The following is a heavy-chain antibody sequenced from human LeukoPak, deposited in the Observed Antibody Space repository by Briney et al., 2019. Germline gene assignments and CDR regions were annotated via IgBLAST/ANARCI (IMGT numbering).Heavy chain of an antibody. V-gene: IGHV4-34*01. CDR2: IYYNGST. J-gene: IGHJ3*02. Sequence: SETLSLTCAVYGGSFSGYYWSWIRQPPGKGLEWIGSIYYNGSTYYNPSLKSRVTVSVDTSKNQFSLKLSSVTAADTAVYYCARDWSSGWFGRGAFDIWGQGTMVTVSS. D-gene: IGHD6-19*01. CDR1: GGSFSGYY. CDR3: ARDWSSGWFGRGAFDI.